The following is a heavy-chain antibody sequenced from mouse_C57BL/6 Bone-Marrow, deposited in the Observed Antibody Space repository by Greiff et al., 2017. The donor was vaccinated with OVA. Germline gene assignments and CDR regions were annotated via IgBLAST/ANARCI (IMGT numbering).Heavy chain of an antibody. CDR1: GYAFSSSW. J-gene: IGHJ3*01. Sequence: QVQLQQSGPELVKPGASVKISCKASGYAFSSSWMNWVKQRPGKGLEWIGRIYPGDGDTNYNGQFKGKATLTADKSSSTAYMQLSSLTSEDSAVYLCAGQLMLWFAYWGQGTLVTVSA. D-gene: IGHD3-2*02. V-gene: IGHV1-82*01. CDR3: AGQLMLWFAY. CDR2: IYPGDGDT.